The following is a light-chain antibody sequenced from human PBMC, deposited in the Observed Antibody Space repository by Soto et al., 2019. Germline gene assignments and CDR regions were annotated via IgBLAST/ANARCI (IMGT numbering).Light chain of an antibody. CDR2: GNN. V-gene: IGLV1-40*01. CDR3: QSYDSSLSGWG. J-gene: IGLJ3*02. Sequence: QSVLTQPPSVSGAPGQRVTISCTGSSSNIGAGYDVHWYQQLPGTAPKLLIYGNNNRPSGVPDRFSGSKSATSDSLAIAGLQAEDEADYYCQSYDSSLSGWGFGGGTTLTVL. CDR1: SSNIGAGYD.